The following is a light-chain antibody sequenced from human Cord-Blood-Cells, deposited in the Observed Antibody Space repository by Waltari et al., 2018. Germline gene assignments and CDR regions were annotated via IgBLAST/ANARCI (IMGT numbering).Light chain of an antibody. Sequence: QSALTQPASVSGSPGQSITISCTGTSSDVGGYNYVSWYQQHPGKAPKLMIYDVSKWPSGVSIRLSGSQSGTTPSLTISGLQAEDEADYYCSSYTSSSTLVFGGGTKLTVL. CDR2: DVS. J-gene: IGLJ3*02. CDR3: SSYTSSSTLV. CDR1: SSDVGGYNY. V-gene: IGLV2-14*01.